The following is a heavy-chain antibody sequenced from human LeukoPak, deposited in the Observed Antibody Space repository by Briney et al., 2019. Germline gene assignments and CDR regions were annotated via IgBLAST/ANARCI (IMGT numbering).Heavy chain of an antibody. Sequence: SVKVSCKASGGTFSSYAISWVRRAPGQGLEWMGRIIPILGIANYAQKFQGRVTITADKSTSTAYMELSSLRSEDTAVYYCARDNRLQPFDYWGQGTLVTVSS. CDR3: ARDNRLQPFDY. V-gene: IGHV1-69*04. J-gene: IGHJ4*02. CDR2: IIPILGIA. CDR1: GGTFSSYA. D-gene: IGHD5-24*01.